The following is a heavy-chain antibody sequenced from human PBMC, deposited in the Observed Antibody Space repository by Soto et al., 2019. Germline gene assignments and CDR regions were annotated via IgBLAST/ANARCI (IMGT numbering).Heavy chain of an antibody. Sequence: PGGSLRLSCTASGFTFSNYALSWVRQSPGKGLEWVSAIVGSGRSAYYVDSVKGRFTISRDNSNNTLYLQMNSLRAEDTAVYYCARYDSSGYYWPYYYYGMDVWGQGTTVTVSS. CDR3: ARYDSSGYYWPYYYYGMDV. J-gene: IGHJ6*02. V-gene: IGHV3-23*01. D-gene: IGHD3-22*01. CDR1: GFTFSNYA. CDR2: IVGSGRSA.